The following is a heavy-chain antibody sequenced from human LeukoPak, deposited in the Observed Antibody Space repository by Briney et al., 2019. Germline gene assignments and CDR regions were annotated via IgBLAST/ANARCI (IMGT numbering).Heavy chain of an antibody. CDR3: ARPGYYYDSSGYYSGPPDY. D-gene: IGHD3-22*01. V-gene: IGHV4-34*01. CDR1: GGSFSGYY. Sequence: SETLSLTCAVYGGSFSGYYWSWIRQPPGKGLEWIGEINHSGSTNYNPSLKSRVTISVDTSKNQFSLKLSSVTAADTAVYYCARPGYYYDSSGYYSGPPDYWGQGTLVTVSS. J-gene: IGHJ4*02. CDR2: INHSGST.